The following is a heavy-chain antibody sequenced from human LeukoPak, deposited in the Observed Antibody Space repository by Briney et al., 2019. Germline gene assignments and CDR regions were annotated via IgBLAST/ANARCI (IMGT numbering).Heavy chain of an antibody. Sequence: GGSLRLSCAASGFNFNTYTMHWVRQAPGKGLEWVAVISYDGGDKFYADSVKGRFTISRDNAKNSLYLQMNSLRAEDTAVYYCARDQNDFSPLPHYYYYYMDVWGKGTTVTVS. J-gene: IGHJ6*03. CDR2: ISYDGGDK. V-gene: IGHV3-30*04. CDR1: GFNFNTYT. CDR3: ARDQNDFSPLPHYYYYYMDV. D-gene: IGHD3-3*01.